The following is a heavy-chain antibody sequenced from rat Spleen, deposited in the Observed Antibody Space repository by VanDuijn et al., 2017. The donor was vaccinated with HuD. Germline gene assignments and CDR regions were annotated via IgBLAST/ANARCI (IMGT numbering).Heavy chain of an antibody. D-gene: IGHD1-11*01. CDR1: GLTYSNYV. CDR3: ARDGGYSD. Sequence: EVQLVESGGGLVQPGRSLKISCAASGLTYSNYVMAWVRQAPTKGLEWVATISTGGGDTYYRDSVRGRFTISRDNAKNILYLQMDSLRSEDTATYYCARDGGYSDWGQGVMVTVSS. V-gene: IGHV5S13*01. CDR2: ISTGGGDT. J-gene: IGHJ2*01.